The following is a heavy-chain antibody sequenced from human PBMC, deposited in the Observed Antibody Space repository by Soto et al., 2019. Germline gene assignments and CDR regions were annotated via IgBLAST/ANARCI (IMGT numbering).Heavy chain of an antibody. CDR1: GASVSSSDW. CDR3: ARLTSQGPRFDS. Sequence: PSETLSLTCAVSGASVSSSDWWAWVRQPPGKGLQWIGEIYQSGKTNYNPSLESRVTMSIDRSMNEFSLKVTSLTAADTAVYYCARLTSQGPRFDSWFQGSLVTVSS. V-gene: IGHV4-4*02. J-gene: IGHJ4*02. CDR2: IYQSGKT.